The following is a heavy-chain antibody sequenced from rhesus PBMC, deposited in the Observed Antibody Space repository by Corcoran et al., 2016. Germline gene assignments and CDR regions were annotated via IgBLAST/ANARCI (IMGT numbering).Heavy chain of an antibody. CDR1: GYSISSGYG. J-gene: IGHJ4*01. CDR2: IYGGRGSP. CDR3: ARLLWSNYYFDY. Sequence: QVQLQESGPGLVKPSETLSLTCAVSGYSISSGYGWGWIRQPPGKGLEWIGQIYGGRGSPYYNPSLKSRVTVSKDTSKNQFSLKLSSVTAADTAVYYCARLLWSNYYFDYWGQGVLVTVSS. D-gene: IGHD4-23*01. V-gene: IGHV4-127*01.